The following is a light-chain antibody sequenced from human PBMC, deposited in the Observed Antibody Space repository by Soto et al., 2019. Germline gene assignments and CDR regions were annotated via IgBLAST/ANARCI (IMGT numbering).Light chain of an antibody. V-gene: IGLV2-14*03. Sequence: QSALTQPASVSGSPEQSITISCTGSSSDVGAFNSVSWYQQHPGKAPKLIIHDVTNRPSGVSNRFSASKSGNTASLTISGLQAEDEADYYCSSYTSRNTWVFGGGTKLTVL. J-gene: IGLJ3*02. CDR2: DVT. CDR1: SSDVGAFNS. CDR3: SSYTSRNTWV.